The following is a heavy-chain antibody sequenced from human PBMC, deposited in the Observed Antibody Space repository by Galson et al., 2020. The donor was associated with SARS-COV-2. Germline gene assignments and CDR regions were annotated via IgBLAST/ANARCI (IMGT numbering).Heavy chain of an antibody. Sequence: VRQAPGQGLEWMGGIIPIFGTANYAQKFQGRVTITADESTSTAYMELSSLRSEDTAVYYCAGEDSSSWGDWYFDLWGRGTLVTVSS. CDR2: IIPIFGTA. D-gene: IGHD6-13*01. CDR3: AGEDSSSWGDWYFDL. V-gene: IGHV1-69*01. J-gene: IGHJ2*01.